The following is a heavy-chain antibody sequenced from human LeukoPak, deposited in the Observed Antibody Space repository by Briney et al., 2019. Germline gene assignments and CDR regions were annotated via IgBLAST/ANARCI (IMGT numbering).Heavy chain of an antibody. V-gene: IGHV4-61*02. CDR1: GGSISSGSYY. D-gene: IGHD2-15*01. CDR2: IYTSGST. CDR3: ARDRELFWFDP. Sequence: PSETLSLTCTVSGGSISSGSYYWSWIRQPAGKGLEWIGRIYTSGSTNYNPSLKSRVTMSVDTSRNQFSLKLSSVTAADTAEYYCARDRELFWFDPWGQGTLVTVSS. J-gene: IGHJ5*02.